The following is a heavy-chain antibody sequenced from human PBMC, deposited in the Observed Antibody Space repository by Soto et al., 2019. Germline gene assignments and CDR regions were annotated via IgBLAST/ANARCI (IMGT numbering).Heavy chain of an antibody. J-gene: IGHJ4*02. CDR2: IYDSVNT. CDR3: ARVDRRGYFAILTDY. D-gene: IGHD3-9*01. V-gene: IGHV4-31*03. CDR1: GNSLSSGGHY. Sequence: PSVTLSLTCPVSGNSLSSGGHYWSWIRQHPGKGLEWIGHIYDSVNTYYSPSLRRRVTISSDMSKNQFSMNLRSVSDADMAVYYCARVDRRGYFAILTDYWCQGALVTVSS.